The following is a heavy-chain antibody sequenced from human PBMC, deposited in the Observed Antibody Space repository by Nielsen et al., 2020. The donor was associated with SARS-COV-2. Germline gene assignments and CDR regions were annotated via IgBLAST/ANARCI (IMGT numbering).Heavy chain of an antibody. CDR3: ARETIDHTSSFVDY. CDR1: GFTFRNYW. V-gene: IGHV3-7*01. CDR2: IQQDGSEK. J-gene: IGHJ4*02. D-gene: IGHD6-6*01. Sequence: GESLKISCAASGFTFRNYWMSWVRQAPGKGLEWLANIQQDGSEKNYVDSVKGRFTISRDNAKNSLYLEMNSLRAEDTAVYYCARETIDHTSSFVDYWGQGTLVTVSS.